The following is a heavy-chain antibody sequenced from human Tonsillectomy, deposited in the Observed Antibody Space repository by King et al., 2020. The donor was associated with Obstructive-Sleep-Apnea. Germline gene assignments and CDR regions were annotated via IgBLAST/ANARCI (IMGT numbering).Heavy chain of an antibody. Sequence: VQLVESGGGLVQPGGSLRLSCAASGFSFSSYWMSWVRQAQGKGLEWVANIKQYGSEKYYVDSVKGRFTISRDNAKDSLCLQLNSLRAEDTAVYYCAGDQGDFDYWGQGTLVTVSS. J-gene: IGHJ4*02. V-gene: IGHV3-7*01. CDR3: AGDQGDFDY. CDR1: GFSFSSYW. CDR2: IKQYGSEK.